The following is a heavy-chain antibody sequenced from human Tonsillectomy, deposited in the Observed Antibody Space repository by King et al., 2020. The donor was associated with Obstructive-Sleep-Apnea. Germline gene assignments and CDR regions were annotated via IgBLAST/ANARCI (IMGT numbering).Heavy chain of an antibody. Sequence: QLQESGPGLVKPSETLSLTCTVSGGSISSYYWSWIRQPPGKGLEWIGYIYYSGSTNYNPSLKSRVTISVDTSKNQFSLKLSSVTAADTAVYYCARDRVEMATMTIYYYGMDVWGHGTTVTVSS. D-gene: IGHD5-24*01. V-gene: IGHV4-59*01. CDR1: GGSISSYY. CDR3: ARDRVEMATMTIYYYGMDV. J-gene: IGHJ6*02. CDR2: IYYSGST.